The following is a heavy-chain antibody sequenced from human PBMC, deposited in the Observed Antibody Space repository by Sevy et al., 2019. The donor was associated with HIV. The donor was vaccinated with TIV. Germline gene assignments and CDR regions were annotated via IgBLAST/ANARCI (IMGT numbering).Heavy chain of an antibody. CDR2: ITSSRNYI. V-gene: IGHV3-21*01. D-gene: IGHD3-10*01. J-gene: IGHJ3*01. CDR1: GFTFTTYT. Sequence: GGSLRLSCAASGFTFTTYTMNWVRQAPGKGLEWVSSITSSRNYIYYADSVKGRFTISRDNAKDSVYLQMNSLRAEDTAVYYCARPYGSGSWEAFDVWGQGTMVTVSS. CDR3: ARPYGSGSWEAFDV.